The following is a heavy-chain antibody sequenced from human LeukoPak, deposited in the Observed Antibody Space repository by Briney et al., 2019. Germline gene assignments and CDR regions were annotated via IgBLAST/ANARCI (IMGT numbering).Heavy chain of an antibody. CDR2: IKQDGSEK. CDR3: ARPSGG. D-gene: IGHD3-10*01. V-gene: IGHV3-7*03. Sequence: GGSLRLSCAASGFPFSSYWMSWVRQAPGKGLEWVANIKQDGSEKYYVDSVKGRFTISRDNAKNSLYLQMNSLRAEDTAVYYCARPSGGWGQGTLVTVSS. J-gene: IGHJ4*02. CDR1: GFPFSSYW.